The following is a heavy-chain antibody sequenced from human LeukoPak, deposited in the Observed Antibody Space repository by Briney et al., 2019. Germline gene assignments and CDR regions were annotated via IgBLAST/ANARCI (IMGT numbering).Heavy chain of an antibody. J-gene: IGHJ4*02. CDR2: IYYSGST. CDR3: ARGRWGGSGSYYDY. D-gene: IGHD3-10*01. V-gene: IGHV4-61*01. CDR1: GGSVSSGSYY. Sequence: SETLSLTCTVSGGSVSSGSYYWSWIRRPPGKGLEWIGYIYYSGSTNYNPSLKSRVTISVDTSKNQFSLKLSSVTAADTAVYYCARGRWGGSGSYYDYWGQGTLVTVSS.